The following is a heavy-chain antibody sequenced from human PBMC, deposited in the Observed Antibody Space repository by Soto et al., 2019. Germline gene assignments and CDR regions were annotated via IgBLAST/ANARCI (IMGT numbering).Heavy chain of an antibody. V-gene: IGHV1-18*01. J-gene: IGHJ4*02. CDR1: GYTFNSYG. D-gene: IGHD3-3*01. CDR3: ARDPYYDFWSGYYTLYYFDY. CDR2: ISAYNGNT. Sequence: ASLKVSCKPSGYTFNSYGICWVRQAPGQGLEWMGWISAYNGNTNYAQKLQGRVTMTTDTSTSTAYMELRSLRSDDTAVYYCARDPYYDFWSGYYTLYYFDYWGQGTLVTVSS.